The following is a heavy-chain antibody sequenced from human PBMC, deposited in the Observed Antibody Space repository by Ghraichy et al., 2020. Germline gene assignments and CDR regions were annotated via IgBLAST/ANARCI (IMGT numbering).Heavy chain of an antibody. CDR1: GFTFSSYA. CDR3: AREGGNYCSGVSCSRGFDY. D-gene: IGHD2-15*01. Sequence: GGSLRLSCAASGFTFSSYAMDWVRQAPGKGLEWLSYITSSGTTIYYADSVKGRFTISRDNAKNSLYLQMSSLRDEDTAVYYCAREGGNYCSGVSCSRGFDYWGQGTLVTVSS. J-gene: IGHJ4*02. V-gene: IGHV3-48*02. CDR2: ITSSGTTI.